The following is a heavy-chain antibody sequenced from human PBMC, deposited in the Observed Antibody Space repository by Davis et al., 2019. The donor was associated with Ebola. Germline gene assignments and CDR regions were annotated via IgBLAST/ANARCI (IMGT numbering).Heavy chain of an antibody. CDR3: ARGRVITGGMDV. J-gene: IGHJ6*02. D-gene: IGHD1-14*01. Sequence: GRFTISRDNAKNSLYLQMNSLRDEDTAVYYCARGRVITGGMDVWGQGTTVTVSS. V-gene: IGHV3-11*06.